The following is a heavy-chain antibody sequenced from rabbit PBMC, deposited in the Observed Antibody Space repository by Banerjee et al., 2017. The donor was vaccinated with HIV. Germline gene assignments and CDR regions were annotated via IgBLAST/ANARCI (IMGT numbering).Heavy chain of an antibody. Sequence: QEQLEESGGDLVKPEGSLTLTCTASGFTVSSVYWICWVRQAPGRGLEWIACIYAGSSGGTYYANWARGRFTISKTSSNTVTLQMTSLTAADTATYFCARDLAGAIGWNFNLWGPGTLVTVS. CDR1: GFTVSSVYW. CDR3: ARDLAGAIGWNFNL. J-gene: IGHJ4*01. CDR2: IYAGSSGGT. V-gene: IGHV1S45*01. D-gene: IGHD4-1*01.